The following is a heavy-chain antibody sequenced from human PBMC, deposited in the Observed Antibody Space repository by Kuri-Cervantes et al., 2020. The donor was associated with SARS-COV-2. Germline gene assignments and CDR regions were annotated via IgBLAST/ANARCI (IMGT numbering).Heavy chain of an antibody. CDR1: GGSFSGYY. CDR2: INHSGST. J-gene: IGHJ4*02. D-gene: IGHD6-19*01. V-gene: IGHV4-34*01. Sequence: ETLSLTCAVYGGSFSGYYWSWIRQPPGKGLEWIGEINHSGSTNYNPSLKSRVTISVDTSKNQFSLKLTSVTAEDTAVYYCARLGTIGGRYYFDYWGQGTLVTVSS. CDR3: ARLGTIGGRYYFDY.